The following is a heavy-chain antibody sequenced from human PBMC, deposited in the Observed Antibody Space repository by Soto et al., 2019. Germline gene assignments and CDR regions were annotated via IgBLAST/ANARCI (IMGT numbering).Heavy chain of an antibody. D-gene: IGHD3-10*01. CDR3: AREWSGSGTPLGYYGMDV. J-gene: IGHJ6*02. CDR1: GFTFSSYA. V-gene: IGHV3-30-3*01. CDR2: ISYDGSNK. Sequence: PVGSLRLSCAASGFTFSSYAMHWVRQAPGKGLKWVAVISYDGSNKYCADSVKGRFTISRDNSKNTLYLQMNSLRAEDTAVYYCAREWSGSGTPLGYYGMDVWGQGTTVNVSS.